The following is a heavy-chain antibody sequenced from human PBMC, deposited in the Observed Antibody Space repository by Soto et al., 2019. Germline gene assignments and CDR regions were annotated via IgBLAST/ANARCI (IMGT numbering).Heavy chain of an antibody. CDR3: ARYDYCDRTFDL. D-gene: IGHD3-22*01. CDR1: WGSVGSGAYY. J-gene: IGHJ3*01. CDR2: IQYSGDS. V-gene: IGHV4-61*08. Sequence: TLSLTCIDSWGSVGSGAYYRCWIRQPPGIALECSADIQYSGDSNYNSSRRSRVAISVDRSRNRFSLWLTSVTAADTPFYFCARYDYCDRTFDLWRQGTMVTGSS.